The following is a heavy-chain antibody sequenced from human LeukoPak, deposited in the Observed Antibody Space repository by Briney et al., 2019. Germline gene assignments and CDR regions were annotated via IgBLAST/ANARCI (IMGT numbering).Heavy chain of an antibody. V-gene: IGHV1-2*02. D-gene: IGHD2-8*02. CDR1: GYTFTSYG. J-gene: IGHJ5*02. CDR2: INPNSGGT. Sequence: ASVKVSCKASGYTFTSYGISWVRQAPGQGLEWMGWINPNSGGTNYAQKFQGRVTMTRDTSISTAYMELSRLRSDDTAVYYCARTGRRVDWFDPWGQGTLVTVSS. CDR3: ARTGRRVDWFDP.